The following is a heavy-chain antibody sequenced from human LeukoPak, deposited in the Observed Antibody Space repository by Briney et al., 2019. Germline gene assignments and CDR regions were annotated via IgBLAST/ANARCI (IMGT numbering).Heavy chain of an antibody. CDR2: IYHSGST. V-gene: IGHV4-38-2*02. J-gene: IGHJ6*03. CDR1: GYSISSGYY. Sequence: EXXSLTXTVSGYSISSGYYWGWIRQPPGKGLEWIGSIYHSGSTYYNPSLKSRVTISVDTSKNQFSLKLSSVTAADTAVYYCASPGYCSSTSCYYYYMDVWGKGTTVTVSS. CDR3: ASPGYCSSTSCYYYYMDV. D-gene: IGHD2-2*01.